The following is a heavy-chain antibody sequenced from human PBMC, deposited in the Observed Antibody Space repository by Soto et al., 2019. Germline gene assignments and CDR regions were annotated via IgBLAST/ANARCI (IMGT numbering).Heavy chain of an antibody. Sequence: AASVKVSCKASGYTFTSYDINWVRQATGQGLEWMGWMNPNSGNTGYAQKFQGRVTMTRNTSISTVYMELSSLRSEDSAVYYCVRGEYCSGGRCYSQSLTLLYYYGLDVWGQGTTVTVSS. CDR3: VRGEYCSGGRCYSQSLTLLYYYGLDV. CDR2: MNPNSGNT. D-gene: IGHD2-15*01. J-gene: IGHJ6*02. V-gene: IGHV1-8*01. CDR1: GYTFTSYD.